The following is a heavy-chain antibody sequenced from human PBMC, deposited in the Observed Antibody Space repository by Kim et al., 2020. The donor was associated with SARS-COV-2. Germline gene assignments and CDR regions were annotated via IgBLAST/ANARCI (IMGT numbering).Heavy chain of an antibody. J-gene: IGHJ4*02. D-gene: IGHD3-3*01. V-gene: IGHV3-48*02. Sequence: GGSLRLSCAASGFTFSSYSMNWVRQAPGKGLEWVSYISSSSSTIYYADSVKGRFTISRDNAKNSLYLQMNSLRDEDTAVYYCASKDNYDFWSGYLNYWGQGTLVTVSS. CDR1: GFTFSSYS. CDR3: ASKDNYDFWSGYLNY. CDR2: ISSSSSTI.